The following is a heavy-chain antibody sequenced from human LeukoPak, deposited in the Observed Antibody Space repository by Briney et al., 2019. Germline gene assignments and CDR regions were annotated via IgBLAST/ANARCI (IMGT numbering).Heavy chain of an antibody. CDR3: ATERYSSGWPFDY. D-gene: IGHD6-19*01. CDR1: GYPFTGYY. J-gene: IGHJ4*02. CDR2: FDPEDGET. Sequence: ASVKVSCKASGYPFTGYYVHWVRQAPGKGLEWMGGFDPEDGETIYAQKFQGRVTMTEDTSTDTAYMELSSLRSEDTAVYYCATERYSSGWPFDYWGQGTLVTVSS. V-gene: IGHV1-24*01.